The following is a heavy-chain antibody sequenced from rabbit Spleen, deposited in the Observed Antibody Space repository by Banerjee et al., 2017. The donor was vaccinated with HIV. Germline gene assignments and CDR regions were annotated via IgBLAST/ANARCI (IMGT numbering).Heavy chain of an antibody. CDR3: ARDLTDAIGWNFGW. D-gene: IGHD4-1*01. J-gene: IGHJ3*01. Sequence: QEQLEESGGGLVKPEGSLTLTCKASGIDFSSYYYMCWVRQAPGKGLEWIACIYTGSSGSTYYASWAKGRFTISKTSSTTVTLQMTSLTAADTATYFCARDLTDAIGWNFGWWGQGTLVTVS. CDR1: GIDFSSYYY. V-gene: IGHV1S45*01. CDR2: IYTGSSGST.